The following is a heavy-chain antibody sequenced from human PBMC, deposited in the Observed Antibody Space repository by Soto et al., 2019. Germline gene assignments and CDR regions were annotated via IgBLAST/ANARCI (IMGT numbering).Heavy chain of an antibody. CDR1: GGSISSYY. Sequence: SETLSLTCTVSGGSISSYYWSWIRQPPGKGLEWIGYIYYSGSTNYNPSLKSRVTISVDTSKNQFSLKLSSVTAAVTAVYYCARGRRGIVDPMSAPKDYYYYYMDVWGKGTTVTVSS. D-gene: IGHD1-26*01. J-gene: IGHJ6*03. CDR2: IYYSGST. V-gene: IGHV4-59*01. CDR3: ARGRRGIVDPMSAPKDYYYYYMDV.